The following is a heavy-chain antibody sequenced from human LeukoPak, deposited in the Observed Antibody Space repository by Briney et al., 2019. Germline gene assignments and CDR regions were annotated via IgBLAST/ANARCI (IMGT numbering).Heavy chain of an antibody. Sequence: GGSLRLSCAASGFTFNNSWMTWVRQAPGKGLEWVANIKQDGSEIFYVDSVKGRFTISRDNAKNSLYLQMNSLRADDTAVYYCAKDILAAGLFFDYWGQGILVTVSS. CDR3: AKDILAAGLFFDY. CDR1: GFTFNNSW. CDR2: IKQDGSEI. V-gene: IGHV3-7*03. D-gene: IGHD6-13*01. J-gene: IGHJ4*02.